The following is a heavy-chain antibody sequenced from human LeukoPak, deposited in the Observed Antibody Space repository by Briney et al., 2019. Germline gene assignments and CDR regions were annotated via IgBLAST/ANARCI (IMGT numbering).Heavy chain of an antibody. CDR3: ARDSPLPKDQNWFDP. Sequence: ASVKVSCKASGGTFSSYAISWVRQAPGQGLEWMGRIIPILGIANYAQKFQGRVTITADKSTSTAYMELSSLRSEDTAVYYCARDSPLPKDQNWFDPWGQGTLVTVSS. J-gene: IGHJ5*02. D-gene: IGHD2-15*01. V-gene: IGHV1-69*04. CDR2: IIPILGIA. CDR1: GGTFSSYA.